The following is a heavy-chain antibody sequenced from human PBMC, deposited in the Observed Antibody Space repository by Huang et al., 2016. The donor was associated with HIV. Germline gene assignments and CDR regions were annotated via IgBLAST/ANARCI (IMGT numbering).Heavy chain of an antibody. D-gene: IGHD2-8*01. CDR3: ATKADAMDV. V-gene: IGHV3-7*01. CDR2: SRQDGSEK. CDR1: TVTFSAYW. Sequence: LVESGGGLVRPGGSLRLSCAGSTVTFSAYWMTWVRQSPGQGLEGVASSRQDGSEKHYVDSVEGRFNIDRDNGKKLLFLEMRSLGVDDTAVYFCATKADAMDVWGQGTTVIVSS. J-gene: IGHJ6*02.